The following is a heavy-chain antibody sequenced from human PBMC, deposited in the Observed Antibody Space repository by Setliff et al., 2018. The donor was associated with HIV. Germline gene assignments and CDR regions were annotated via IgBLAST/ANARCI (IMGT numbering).Heavy chain of an antibody. CDR3: AASYGSSWFGPFDY. V-gene: IGHV4-39*01. Sequence: SETLSLTCNVSGGSISSGIQYWGWVRQSPGKGLEWIGTISYSGNAYYNPSLKSRVTISVDTSKSQFSLRSDSSTAADTAIYFCAASYGSSWFGPFDYWGQGTLVTVSS. CDR1: GGSISSGIQY. D-gene: IGHD6-13*01. CDR2: ISYSGNA. J-gene: IGHJ4*02.